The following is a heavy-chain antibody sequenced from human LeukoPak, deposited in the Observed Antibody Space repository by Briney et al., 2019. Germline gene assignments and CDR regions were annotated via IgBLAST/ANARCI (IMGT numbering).Heavy chain of an antibody. CDR3: ARVGCSSTSCYTARPNWFDP. CDR1: GYTFTSYY. J-gene: IGHJ5*02. Sequence: ASVKVSCKASGYTFTSYYMHWVRQAPGQGLEWMGIINPSGGSTRYAQKFQGRVTMTRDTSTSTAYMELSRLRSDDTAVYYCARVGCSSTSCYTARPNWFDPWGQGTLVTVSS. CDR2: INPSGGST. D-gene: IGHD2-2*02. V-gene: IGHV1-46*01.